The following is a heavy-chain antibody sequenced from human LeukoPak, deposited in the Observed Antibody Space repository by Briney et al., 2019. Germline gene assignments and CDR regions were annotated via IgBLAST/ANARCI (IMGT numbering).Heavy chain of an antibody. CDR1: GYMFTNYY. V-gene: IGHV1-46*01. Sequence: ASVKVSCKASGYMFTNYYIHWVRQAPGQGLEWMGVINPSGGSTSYAEKLQGRVTMTRDTSTSTVYMELSSLRSNDTAVYYCARVPLGGSQLYSFDYWGQGTLVTVSS. CDR3: ARVPLGGSQLYSFDY. J-gene: IGHJ4*02. CDR2: INPSGGST. D-gene: IGHD1-26*01.